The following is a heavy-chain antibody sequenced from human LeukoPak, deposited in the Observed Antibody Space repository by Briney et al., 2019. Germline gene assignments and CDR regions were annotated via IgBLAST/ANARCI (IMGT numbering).Heavy chain of an antibody. D-gene: IGHD2-2*01. V-gene: IGHV3-33*01. J-gene: IGHJ4*02. Sequence: GRSLGLSCTTSGFTFTNYGINWVRQAPGKGLEWVAAIWYDGSKTSYTDSVKGRFTVSRDISKNTVYLQMNGLKAEDTAVYYCARDDCSTTPCYAYWGQGTLVTVSS. CDR1: GFTFTNYG. CDR3: ARDDCSTTPCYAY. CDR2: IWYDGSKT.